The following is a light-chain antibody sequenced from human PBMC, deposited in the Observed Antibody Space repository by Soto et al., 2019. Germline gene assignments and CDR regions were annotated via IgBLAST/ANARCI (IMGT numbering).Light chain of an antibody. CDR1: QSMSSR. V-gene: IGKV1-5*03. CDR2: KAS. Sequence: DIQMTQSPSTLSASVGDRVTITCRASQSMSSRLAWYQQKPGKAPKLLIYKASSLESGVPSRFSGSGSGTEFTLTISSLQPDDFATYYCQQYNSYSWTFGQGTKLEIK. J-gene: IGKJ2*02. CDR3: QQYNSYSWT.